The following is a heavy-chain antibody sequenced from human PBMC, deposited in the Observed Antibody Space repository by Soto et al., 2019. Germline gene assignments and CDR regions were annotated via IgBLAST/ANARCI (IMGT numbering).Heavy chain of an antibody. V-gene: IGHV4-34*01. CDR1: GESFSGYS. Sequence: QVQLQQWGAGLLKPSETLSLTCAVYGESFSGYSWSWIRQPPGKGLEWIGEIHNTGTTNYNPSLESRLTMSVDTSTNQFSLKLSSVTAADTAVYYCANSGDYGWYFDLWGRGTLVTVSS. CDR2: IHNTGTT. J-gene: IGHJ2*01. CDR3: ANSGDYGWYFDL. D-gene: IGHD4-17*01.